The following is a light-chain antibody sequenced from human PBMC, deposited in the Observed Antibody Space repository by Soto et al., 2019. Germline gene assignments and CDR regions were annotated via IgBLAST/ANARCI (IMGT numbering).Light chain of an antibody. Sequence: EIVMTQSPATLSLSPGERATLSCRASQSVSSSYLAWYQQKPGQAPRLLIYGASARATGIPDRFSGSGSGTEFTLTITSLQSEDFAIYYCQQYNNWPRTFGQGTKVDI. CDR3: QQYNNWPRT. CDR1: QSVSSSY. J-gene: IGKJ1*01. CDR2: GAS. V-gene: IGKV3-15*01.